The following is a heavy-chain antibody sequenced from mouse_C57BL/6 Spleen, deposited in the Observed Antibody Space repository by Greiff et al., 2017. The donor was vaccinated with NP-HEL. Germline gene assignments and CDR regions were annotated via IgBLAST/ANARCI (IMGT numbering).Heavy chain of an antibody. Sequence: EVHLVESGPGLVKPSQSLSLTCSVTGYSITSGYYWNWIRQFPGNKREWMGYISYDGSNNYNPSPKNRISITRDTSKNQFFLKLNSVTTEDTATYYCARDSSGYWFAYWGQETLVTVSA. CDR1: GYSITSGYY. J-gene: IGHJ3*01. CDR2: ISYDGSN. CDR3: ARDSSGYWFAY. V-gene: IGHV3-6*01. D-gene: IGHD3-2*02.